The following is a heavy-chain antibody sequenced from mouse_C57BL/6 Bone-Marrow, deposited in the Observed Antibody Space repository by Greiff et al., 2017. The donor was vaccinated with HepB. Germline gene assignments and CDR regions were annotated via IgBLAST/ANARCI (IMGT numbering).Heavy chain of an antibody. CDR2: FYPGSGSI. Sequence: QVQLKQSGAELVKPGASVKLSCKASGYTFTEYTIHWVKQRYGQGLEWIGCFYPGSGSIKYNEKVKDKATLTEDKSSSTVYMEISRLTSEDSAVYFCARHPYSSGYGYAMDYWGQGTSGTVSS. D-gene: IGHD3-2*02. CDR1: GYTFTEYT. CDR3: ARHPYSSGYGYAMDY. V-gene: IGHV1-62-2*01. J-gene: IGHJ4*01.